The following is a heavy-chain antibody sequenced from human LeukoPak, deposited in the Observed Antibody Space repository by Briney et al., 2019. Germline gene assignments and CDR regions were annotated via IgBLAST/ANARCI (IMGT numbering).Heavy chain of an antibody. CDR2: ISSSSSYI. Sequence: GGSLRLSCVASVFTFSSYSMNWVRQAPGKGLEWVSSISSSSSYIYYADSVKGRFTISRDNAKNSLYLQMNSLRAEDTAVYYCARTSGWDFDYWGQGTLVTVSS. J-gene: IGHJ4*02. CDR1: VFTFSSYS. D-gene: IGHD6-19*01. V-gene: IGHV3-21*01. CDR3: ARTSGWDFDY.